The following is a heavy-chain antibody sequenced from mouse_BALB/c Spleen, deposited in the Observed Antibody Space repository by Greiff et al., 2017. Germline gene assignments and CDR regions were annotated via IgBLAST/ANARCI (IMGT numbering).Heavy chain of an antibody. CDR2: IYPGDGDT. Sequence: VKLMESGPELVKPGASVKISCKASGYAFSSSWMNWVKQRPGQGLEWIGRIYPGDGDTNYNGKFKGKATLTADKSSSTAYMQLSSLTSVDSAVYFCARSLTGTSWFAYWGQGTLVTVSA. V-gene: IGHV1-82*01. CDR1: GYAFSSSW. D-gene: IGHD4-1*01. CDR3: ARSLTGTSWFAY. J-gene: IGHJ3*01.